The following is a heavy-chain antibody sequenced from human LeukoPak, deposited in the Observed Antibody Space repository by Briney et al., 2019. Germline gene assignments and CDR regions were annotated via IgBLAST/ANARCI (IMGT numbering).Heavy chain of an antibody. CDR1: GFKFDDYP. V-gene: IGHV3-21*06. J-gene: IGHJ4*02. Sequence: GGSLRLSCAASGFKFDDYPMYWLRQAPGKGLEWVSTISSSGGYIYYADSVKGRFAISRDTAKNSLYLQMTSLRVEDTAVYNCARLRDTVTSASDYWGQGTLVTVSS. D-gene: IGHD4-17*01. CDR3: ARLRDTVTSASDY. CDR2: ISSSGGYI.